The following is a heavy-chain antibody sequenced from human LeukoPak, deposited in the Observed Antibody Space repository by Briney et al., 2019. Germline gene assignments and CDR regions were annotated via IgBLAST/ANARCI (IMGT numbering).Heavy chain of an antibody. D-gene: IGHD3-9*01. CDR3: AIAFWLAAPSV. V-gene: IGHV1-3*01. J-gene: IGHJ6*02. Sequence: ASVTVSCKASGYTFTIYAMHWVRQAPGQRLEWMGWINAGNGNTKYSQKFQGRVTITRDTSASTAYMELSSLRSEDTAVYYCAIAFWLAAPSVWGQGTTVTVSS. CDR1: GYTFTIYA. CDR2: INAGNGNT.